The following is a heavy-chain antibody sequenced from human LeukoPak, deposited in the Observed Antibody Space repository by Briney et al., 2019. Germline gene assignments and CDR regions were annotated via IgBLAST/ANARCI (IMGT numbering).Heavy chain of an antibody. D-gene: IGHD1/OR15-1a*01. J-gene: IGHJ5*02. Sequence: RGSLRLSCVASGFAFSNYWMHWVRQASGKAPVWVSRINPDGTTTDYADSVKGRFTISRDNAKNMVFLQMNGLRADDTALYYCAKDLSWNTADRWGQGILVTVSS. CDR2: INPDGTTT. V-gene: IGHV3-74*01. CDR1: GFAFSNYW. CDR3: AKDLSWNTADR.